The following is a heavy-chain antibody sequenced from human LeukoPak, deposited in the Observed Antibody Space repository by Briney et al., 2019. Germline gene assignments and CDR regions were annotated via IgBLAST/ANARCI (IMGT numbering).Heavy chain of an antibody. CDR3: ASLLHYYYYYGMDV. Sequence: GGSLRLSCAASGFTFSSYWMSWVRQAPGKGLEWVANIKQDGSEKYYVDSVKGRFTISRDNAKNSLCLQMNSLRAEDTAVYYCASLLHYYYYYGMDVWGQGTTVTVSS. D-gene: IGHD2-21*01. CDR1: GFTFSSYW. V-gene: IGHV3-7*01. J-gene: IGHJ6*02. CDR2: IKQDGSEK.